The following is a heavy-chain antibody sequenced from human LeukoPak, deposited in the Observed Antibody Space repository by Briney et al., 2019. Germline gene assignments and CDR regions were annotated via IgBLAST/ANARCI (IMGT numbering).Heavy chain of an antibody. D-gene: IGHD4-23*01. CDR3: ARRSMRVTYYFDY. CDR1: GFTFSSYW. V-gene: IGHV3-74*03. J-gene: IGHJ4*02. Sequence: PGGSLRLSCAASGFTFSSYWMHWVRQAPGKGLVWVSRINPDASRIKYADSVKGRFTISRDNSKNTLYLQMNSLRAEDTAVYYCARRSMRVTYYFDYWGQGTLVTVSS. CDR2: INPDASRI.